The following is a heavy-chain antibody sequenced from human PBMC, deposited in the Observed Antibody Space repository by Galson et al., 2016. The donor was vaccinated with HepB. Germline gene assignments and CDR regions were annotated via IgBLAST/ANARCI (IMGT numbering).Heavy chain of an antibody. J-gene: IGHJ4*02. CDR1: GFSFSTSG. D-gene: IGHD3-16*01. V-gene: IGHV3-23*01. CDR3: GKHWGFDY. CDR2: ITGSGDVT. Sequence: SLRLSCAASGFSFSTSGMSWVRQTPGRGLEWVSGITGSGDVTHYAESVRGWFTISRDNSKNTLYLYMNSLKPGDTAVYYCGKHWGFDYWGQGALVTVSS.